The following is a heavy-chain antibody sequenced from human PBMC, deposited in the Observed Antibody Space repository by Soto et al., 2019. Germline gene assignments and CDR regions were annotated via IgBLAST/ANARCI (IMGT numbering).Heavy chain of an antibody. Sequence: SETLSLTCTVSGGSISSGGYYWSWIRQHPGKGLEWIGYIYYSGSTYYNPSLKSRVTISVDTSKNQFSLKLSSVTAADTAVYYCARDGTWTKALYGMDVWGQGTTVTVSS. CDR2: IYYSGST. CDR3: ARDGTWTKALYGMDV. D-gene: IGHD1-26*01. J-gene: IGHJ6*02. V-gene: IGHV4-31*03. CDR1: GGSISSGGYY.